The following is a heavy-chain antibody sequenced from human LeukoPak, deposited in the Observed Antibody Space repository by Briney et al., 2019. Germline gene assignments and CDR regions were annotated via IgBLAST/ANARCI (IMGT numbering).Heavy chain of an antibody. CDR3: ARGEDRRRSRH. V-gene: IGHV3-21*01. J-gene: IGHJ4*02. CDR1: GFTFSSYS. CDR2: ISSSSSYI. D-gene: IGHD1-26*01. Sequence: GGSLRLSCAASGFTFSSYSMNWVRQAPGKGLEWVSSISSSSSYIYYADSVKGRFTISRDNAKNSLYLQMNSLRAEDTAVYYCARGEDRRRSRHWGQGTLVTVSS.